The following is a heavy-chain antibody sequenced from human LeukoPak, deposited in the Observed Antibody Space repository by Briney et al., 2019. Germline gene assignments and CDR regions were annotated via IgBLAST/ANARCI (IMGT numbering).Heavy chain of an antibody. CDR2: ISYDGSNE. Sequence: GGSLRLSCAASGFTFSSYGMHWVRQAPGKGLEWVAVISYDGSNEYYADSVKGRFTISRDNSKNTLYLQMNSLRAEDTAVYYCAKGERVAASYYYYYYGMDVWGQGTTVTVSS. CDR3: AKGERVAASYYYYYYGMDV. V-gene: IGHV3-30*18. CDR1: GFTFSSYG. D-gene: IGHD2-15*01. J-gene: IGHJ6*02.